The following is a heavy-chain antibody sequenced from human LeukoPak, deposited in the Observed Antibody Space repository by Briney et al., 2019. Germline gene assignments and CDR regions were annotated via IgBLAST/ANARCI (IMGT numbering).Heavy chain of an antibody. J-gene: IGHJ6*02. V-gene: IGHV3-66*01. CDR1: GFTVSSNY. CDR3: ASCGGDCYSANYYYYYGMDV. Sequence: PGGSLRLSCAASGFTVSSNYMSWVRQAPGKGLERVSVIYSGGSTYYADSVKGRFTISRDNSKNTLYLQMNSLRAEDTAVYYCASCGGDCYSANYYYYYGMDVWGQGTTVTVSS. CDR2: IYSGGST. D-gene: IGHD2-21*02.